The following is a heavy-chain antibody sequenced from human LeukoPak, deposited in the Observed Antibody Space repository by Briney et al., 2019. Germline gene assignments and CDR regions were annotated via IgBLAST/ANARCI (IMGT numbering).Heavy chain of an antibody. CDR2: ISHDGSNK. CDR3: ARDSSYGDYYYYYGMDV. Sequence: PGGSLRLSCAASGFTFSSYAMHWVRQAPGKGLEWVAVISHDGSNKYYADSVKGRFTISRNNAKNSLYLQMNSLRAEDTAVYYCARDSSYGDYYYYYGMDVWGQGTTVTVSS. CDR1: GFTFSSYA. V-gene: IGHV3-30-3*01. J-gene: IGHJ6*02. D-gene: IGHD4-17*01.